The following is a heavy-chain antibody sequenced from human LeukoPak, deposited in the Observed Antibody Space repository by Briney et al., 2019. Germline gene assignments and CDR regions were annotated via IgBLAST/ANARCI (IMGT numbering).Heavy chain of an antibody. V-gene: IGHV3-21*01. CDR2: ISSSGIYI. CDR1: GFTFSSFS. D-gene: IGHD6-19*01. J-gene: IGHJ4*02. CDR3: AREGYSSGWYDY. Sequence: GESLRLSCAASGFTFSSFSMSWVRQAPGKGLEWVSFISSSGIYIYYSDSVKGRFTISRDNAKNSLYLQMNSLRAEDTAVYYCAREGYSSGWYDYWGQGTLVTVSS.